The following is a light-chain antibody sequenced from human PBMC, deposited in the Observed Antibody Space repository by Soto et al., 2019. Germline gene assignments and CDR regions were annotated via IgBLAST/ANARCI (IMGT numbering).Light chain of an antibody. CDR1: QRVGTNY. CDR2: GAS. Sequence: EIVLTQSPVTLSLSPGERVTLSCRASQRVGTNYVVWYQQKSGQAPRLLIYGASNRATGIPDRFRGSGSGTDFTLTISRLEAEDCAMYHCQVYDNSRPGFTFGPGTKVDV. CDR3: QVYDNSRPGFT. V-gene: IGKV3-20*01. J-gene: IGKJ3*01.